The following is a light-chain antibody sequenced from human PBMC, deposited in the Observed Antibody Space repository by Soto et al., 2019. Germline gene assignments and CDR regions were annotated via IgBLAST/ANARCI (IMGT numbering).Light chain of an antibody. CDR2: GAS. Sequence: EIVMTQSPATLSVSPGERVTLSCRARQSVSSNLAWYQQKPGQAPRLLIYGASTRATGIPARFSGSGSGTEFTLTISSLQSEDFAVYYCQQYNNWPPTFGQGTKVEIK. V-gene: IGKV3-15*01. CDR1: QSVSSN. CDR3: QQYNNWPPT. J-gene: IGKJ1*01.